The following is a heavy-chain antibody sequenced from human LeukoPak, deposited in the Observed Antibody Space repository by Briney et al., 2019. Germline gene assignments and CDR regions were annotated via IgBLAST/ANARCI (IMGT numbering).Heavy chain of an antibody. Sequence: SETLSLTCTVSGYSISSGYYWGWIRQPPGKGLEWIGSIYHSGSTYYNPSLKSRVTISVDTSKNQFSLKLSSVTAADTAVYYCARVDIVATTTFDYWGQGTLVTVSS. V-gene: IGHV4-38-2*02. D-gene: IGHD5-12*01. J-gene: IGHJ4*02. CDR1: GYSISSGYY. CDR3: ARVDIVATTTFDY. CDR2: IYHSGST.